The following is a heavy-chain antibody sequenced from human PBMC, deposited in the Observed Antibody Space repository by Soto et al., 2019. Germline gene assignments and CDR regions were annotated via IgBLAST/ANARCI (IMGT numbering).Heavy chain of an antibody. V-gene: IGHV3-30-3*01. Sequence: QVQLVESGGGVVQPGRSLRLSCAASGFTFSSSAMHWVRQAPGKGLESVAVISYDGSNKYYADSVKGRFTISRDNSKNTLYLQMNSLRAEDTAVYYCARDKRDLRFLEWSYYFDYWGQGTLVTVSS. D-gene: IGHD3-3*01. J-gene: IGHJ4*02. CDR1: GFTFSSSA. CDR3: ARDKRDLRFLEWSYYFDY. CDR2: ISYDGSNK.